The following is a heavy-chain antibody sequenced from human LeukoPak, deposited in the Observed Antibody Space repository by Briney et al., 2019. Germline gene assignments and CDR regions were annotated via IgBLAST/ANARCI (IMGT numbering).Heavy chain of an antibody. J-gene: IGHJ5*02. V-gene: IGHV3-23*01. D-gene: IGHD2-2*02. CDR1: GFTFSIYA. Sequence: PGGSLRLSCAASGFTFSIYAMNWVRQAPGKGLEWVSAISFNGGSTYYADSVKGRFTISRDNSKNTLYLQTNSLRVEDTAVYYCAKSQPAAISWFDPWGQGTLVTVSS. CDR3: AKSQPAAISWFDP. CDR2: ISFNGGST.